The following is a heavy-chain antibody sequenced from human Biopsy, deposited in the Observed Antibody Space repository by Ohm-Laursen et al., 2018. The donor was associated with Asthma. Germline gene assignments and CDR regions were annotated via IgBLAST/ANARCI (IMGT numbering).Heavy chain of an antibody. CDR2: MSYDGSIK. Sequence: SLRLSCSASGFIFSSYGMDWVRQAPGKGLEWVALMSYDGSIKDYADSVKGRFTISRDNSMNTLYLHMNSLRVEDTAVYYCARGLDYSGRSGFDYWGQGTLVTVSS. CDR1: GFIFSSYG. J-gene: IGHJ4*02. D-gene: IGHD3-10*01. CDR3: ARGLDYSGRSGFDY. V-gene: IGHV3-33*05.